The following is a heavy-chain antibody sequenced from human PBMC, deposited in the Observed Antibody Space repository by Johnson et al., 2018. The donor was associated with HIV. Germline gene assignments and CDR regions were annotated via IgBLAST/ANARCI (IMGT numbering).Heavy chain of an antibody. J-gene: IGHJ3*02. CDR1: GFTVSSNY. V-gene: IGHV3-53*01. CDR2: IYSGGST. CDR3: ARDEPYNLNAFDI. D-gene: IGHD5-24*01. Sequence: EVQLVESGGGVVQPGGSLRLSCAASGFTVSSNYMSWVRQAPGKGLEWVSVIYSGGSTYYADSVKGRFTISRDNSKNTLYLQMNSLRAEDTAVYYCARDEPYNLNAFDIWGQGTMVTVSS.